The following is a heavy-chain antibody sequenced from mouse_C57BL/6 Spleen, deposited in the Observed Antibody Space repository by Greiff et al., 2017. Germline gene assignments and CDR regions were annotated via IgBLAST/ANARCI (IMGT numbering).Heavy chain of an antibody. D-gene: IGHD1-1*01. CDR1: GYTFTSYW. CDR2: IYPNSGST. V-gene: IGHV1-64*01. CDR3: ARRPYYYGSSYDY. Sequence: VQLQQPGAELVKPGASVKLSCKASGYTFTSYWMHWVKQRPGQGLEWIGMIYPNSGSTNYNEKFKSKATLTVDKSSSTAYMQLSSLTSEDSAVYYCARRPYYYGSSYDYWGQGTTLTVSS. J-gene: IGHJ2*01.